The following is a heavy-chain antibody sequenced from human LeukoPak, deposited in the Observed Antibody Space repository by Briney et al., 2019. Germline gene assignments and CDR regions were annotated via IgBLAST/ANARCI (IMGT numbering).Heavy chain of an antibody. J-gene: IGHJ1*01. Sequence: GGSLRLSCAASGFTFSSYGMHWVRQAPGKGLEWVAVIWYGGSNKYYADSVKGRFTISRDNSKNTLYLQLNSLRAEDTAVYYCAKGAVRYCGGDCYADDAEYFQHWGQGTLVTVSS. D-gene: IGHD2-21*01. CDR1: GFTFSSYG. V-gene: IGHV3-30*02. CDR3: AKGAVRYCGGDCYADDAEYFQH. CDR2: IWYGGSNK.